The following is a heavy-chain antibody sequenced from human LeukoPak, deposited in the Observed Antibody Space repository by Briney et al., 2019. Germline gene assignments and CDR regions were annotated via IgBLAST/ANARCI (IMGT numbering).Heavy chain of an antibody. J-gene: IGHJ4*02. D-gene: IGHD2-21*02. Sequence: GESLKISCKGPGYSFTSYWIGWVRQMPGKGLEWMGIIYPGDSDTRYSPSFQGQVTISADKSISTTYLQWSSLKASDTAMYYCARSLRFCGGDCYYFDYWGQGTLVTVSS. CDR3: ARSLRFCGGDCYYFDY. CDR2: IYPGDSDT. V-gene: IGHV5-51*01. CDR1: GYSFTSYW.